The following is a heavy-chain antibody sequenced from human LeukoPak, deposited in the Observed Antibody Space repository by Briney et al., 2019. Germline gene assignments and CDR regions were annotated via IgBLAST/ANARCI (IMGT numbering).Heavy chain of an antibody. CDR3: AKYDSCGGMDY. J-gene: IGHJ6*04. CDR1: GGSISNYY. V-gene: IGHV4-59*08. D-gene: IGHD3-22*01. CDR2: IYYSGST. Sequence: SETLPVTCTVSGGSISNYYWSWIRQPPGKGLEWIGYIYYSGSTYYNPSLKSRVTISVDTSKNQFSLKLSSVTAADTAVYYCAKYDSCGGMDYWGKGTPVSSSS.